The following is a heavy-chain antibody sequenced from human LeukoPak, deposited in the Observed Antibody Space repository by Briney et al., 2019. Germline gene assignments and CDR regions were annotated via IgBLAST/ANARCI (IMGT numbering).Heavy chain of an antibody. CDR3: ARDRGWCSSTSCYEDNFDY. J-gene: IGHJ4*02. V-gene: IGHV1-2*02. CDR1: GYTFTGYY. Sequence: ASVKVSCKASGYTFTGYYMHWVRQAPGQGLEWMGCINPNSGGTNYAQKFQGRVTMTRDTSISTAYMELSRLRSDDTAVYYCARDRGWCSSTSCYEDNFDYWGQGTLVTVSS. CDR2: INPNSGGT. D-gene: IGHD2-2*01.